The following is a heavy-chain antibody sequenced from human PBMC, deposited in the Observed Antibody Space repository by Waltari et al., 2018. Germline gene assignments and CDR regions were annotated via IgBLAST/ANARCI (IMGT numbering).Heavy chain of an antibody. V-gene: IGHV3-30*18. Sequence: QVQLVESGGGVVQPGRSLRLSCAPSGFPFSSYGMHWVRQAPGKGLEWVAVISYDGSNKYYADSVKGRFTISRDNSKNTLYLQMNSLRAEDTAVYYCAKDYSSSWYVRGGYFDYWGQGTLVTVSS. J-gene: IGHJ4*02. CDR1: GFPFSSYG. CDR2: ISYDGSNK. D-gene: IGHD6-13*01. CDR3: AKDYSSSWYVRGGYFDY.